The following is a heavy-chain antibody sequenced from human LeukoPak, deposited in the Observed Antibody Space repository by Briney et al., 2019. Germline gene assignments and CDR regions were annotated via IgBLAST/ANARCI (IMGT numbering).Heavy chain of an antibody. CDR1: GGSFSGYY. V-gene: IGHV4-34*01. CDR2: INHSGST. CDR3: ARSQSQSGSYRYYFTY. D-gene: IGHD1-26*01. Sequence: KPSETLSLTCAVYGGSFSGYYWSWIRQPLGKGLEWIGEINHSGSTNYNPSLKSRVTISVDTSKNQFSLKLSSVTAADTAVYYCARSQSQSGSYRYYFTYWGQGTLVTVSS. J-gene: IGHJ4*02.